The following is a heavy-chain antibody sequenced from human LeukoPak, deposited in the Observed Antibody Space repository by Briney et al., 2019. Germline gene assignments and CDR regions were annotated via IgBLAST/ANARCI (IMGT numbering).Heavy chain of an antibody. CDR2: ISGSGGSK. Sequence: GGSLRLSCAASGFTFSSYGMSWVRQAPGKGLEWVSAISGSGGSKYYADSVKGRFTISRDNSKNTLYLQMNSLRAEDTAVYYCARDRESFGSSGYYPFDYWGQGTLVTVSS. V-gene: IGHV3-23*01. CDR1: GFTFSSYG. J-gene: IGHJ4*02. D-gene: IGHD3-22*01. CDR3: ARDRESFGSSGYYPFDY.